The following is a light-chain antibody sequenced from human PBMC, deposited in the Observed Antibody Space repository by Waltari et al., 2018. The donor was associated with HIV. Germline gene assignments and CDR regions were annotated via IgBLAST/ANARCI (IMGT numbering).Light chain of an antibody. CDR2: RNN. CDR3: AAWDDSLNGWV. Sequence: QSVVTQPPSASGTPGQSVTISCFGRDSNVRGNPVNWYQQYPGAAPKRLTYRNNQRPSGVPDRFSGSKSGTSASLAISGLQSEDEADYYCAAWDDSLNGWVFGGGTRVTVL. J-gene: IGLJ3*02. V-gene: IGLV1-44*01. CDR1: DSNVRGNP.